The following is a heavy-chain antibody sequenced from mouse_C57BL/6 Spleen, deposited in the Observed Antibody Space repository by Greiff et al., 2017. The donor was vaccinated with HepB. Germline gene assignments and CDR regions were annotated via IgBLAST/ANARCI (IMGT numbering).Heavy chain of an antibody. CDR3: AREDGSSPWFAY. V-gene: IGHV1-52*01. CDR1: GYTFTSYW. Sequence: VKLQQPGAELVRPGSSVKLSCKASGYTFTSYWMHWVKQRPIQGLEWIGNIDPSDSETHYNQKFKDKATLTVDKSSSTAYMQLSSLTSEDSAVYYCAREDGSSPWFAYWGQGTLVTVSA. D-gene: IGHD1-1*01. CDR2: IDPSDSET. J-gene: IGHJ3*01.